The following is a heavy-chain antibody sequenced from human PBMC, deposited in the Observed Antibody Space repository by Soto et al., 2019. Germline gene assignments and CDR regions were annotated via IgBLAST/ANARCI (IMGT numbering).Heavy chain of an antibody. J-gene: IGHJ4*02. Sequence: SETLSLTCTVSGGSISSGGYYWSWIRQHPGKGLEWIGYIYYSGSANYNPSLKSRVTISVDTSKNQFSLKMNSVTAADTAVYYCASVVRWAYYFDYWGQGTLVTVSS. CDR1: GGSISSGGYY. CDR2: IYYSGSA. D-gene: IGHD6-6*01. CDR3: ASVVRWAYYFDY. V-gene: IGHV4-61*08.